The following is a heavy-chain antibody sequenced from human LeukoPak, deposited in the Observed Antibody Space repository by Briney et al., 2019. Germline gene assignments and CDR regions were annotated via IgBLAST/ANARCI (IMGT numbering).Heavy chain of an antibody. D-gene: IGHD2-2*03. J-gene: IGHJ3*01. CDR1: GYTFTSYG. V-gene: IGHV1-18*01. CDR3: ARGDGYCSSTSCYLSV. CDR2: INTYNGDT. Sequence: ASVKVSCKASGYTFTSYGITWVRQAPGQGPEWMGWINTYNGDTNYVQKFQGRVTMTTDTSTSTAYMDLRSLRSDDTAVYYCARGDGYCSSTSCYLSVWGQGTMVTVSS.